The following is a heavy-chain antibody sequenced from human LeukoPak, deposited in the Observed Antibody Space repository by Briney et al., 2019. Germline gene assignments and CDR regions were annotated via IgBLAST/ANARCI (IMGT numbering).Heavy chain of an antibody. CDR1: GGSISGYY. D-gene: IGHD1-26*01. Sequence: SETLSLTCTVSGGSISGYYWSWIRQPPGKGLEWIGEINHSGSTNYNPSLKSRVTISVDTSKNQFSLKLSSVTAADTAVYYCARTVGATNLLVYWGQGTLVTVSS. CDR2: INHSGST. V-gene: IGHV4-34*01. CDR3: ARTVGATNLLVY. J-gene: IGHJ4*02.